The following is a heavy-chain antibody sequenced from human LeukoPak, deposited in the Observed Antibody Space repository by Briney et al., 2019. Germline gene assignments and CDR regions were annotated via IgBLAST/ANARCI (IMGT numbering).Heavy chain of an antibody. CDR3: ARDPEYYDFWSGSYGMDV. V-gene: IGHV1-2*02. J-gene: IGHJ6*02. D-gene: IGHD3-3*01. CDR2: INPNSGGT. Sequence: ASVKVSCKASGYTFTGYYMHWVRQAPGQGLEWMGWINPNSGGTNYAQKFQGRVTMTRDTSISTAYMELSRLRSDDTAVYHCARDPEYYDFWSGSYGMDVWGQGTTVTVSS. CDR1: GYTFTGYY.